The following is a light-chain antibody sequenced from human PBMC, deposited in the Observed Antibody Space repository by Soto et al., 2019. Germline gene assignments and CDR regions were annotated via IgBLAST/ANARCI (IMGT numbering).Light chain of an antibody. CDR2: ANS. Sequence: QSVLTQPASVSGAPGQRVTISCTGSSSNIGAGYDVHWYQQLPGTAPKLLIYANSNRPSGVPDRFSGSKSGTSASLAITGLQAEDEADYSCQSYDTTLSVYVFGIGTKLTVL. CDR3: QSYDTTLSVYV. J-gene: IGLJ1*01. CDR1: SSNIGAGYD. V-gene: IGLV1-40*01.